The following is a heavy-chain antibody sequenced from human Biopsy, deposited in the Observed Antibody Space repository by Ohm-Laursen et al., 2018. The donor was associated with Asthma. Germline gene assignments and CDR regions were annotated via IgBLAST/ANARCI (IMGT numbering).Heavy chain of an antibody. Sequence: SDTLSLTCSVPGDSISVHYWWAWIRQPPGKGLEWIGYIYYSGTTNYNPSLRGRVTISVNTSKNQFSLKLSSVSAADTAVYFCARDSRGAGPDFDSWGQGTLVTVSS. CDR1: GDSISVHY. J-gene: IGHJ4*02. CDR2: IYYSGTT. D-gene: IGHD6-19*01. CDR3: ARDSRGAGPDFDS. V-gene: IGHV4-59*11.